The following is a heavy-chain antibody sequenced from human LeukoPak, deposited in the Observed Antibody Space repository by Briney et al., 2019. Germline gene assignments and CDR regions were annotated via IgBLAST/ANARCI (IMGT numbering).Heavy chain of an antibody. Sequence: ASVKVSCKASGYTFTGYYMHWVRQAPGQGLEWMGWINPNSGGTNYAQKFQGRVTMTRDTSTSTVYMELSSLRSEDTAVYYCARVRSSGWYGSFDYWGQGTLVTVSS. CDR2: INPNSGGT. D-gene: IGHD6-19*01. V-gene: IGHV1-2*02. CDR1: GYTFTGYY. J-gene: IGHJ4*02. CDR3: ARVRSSGWYGSFDY.